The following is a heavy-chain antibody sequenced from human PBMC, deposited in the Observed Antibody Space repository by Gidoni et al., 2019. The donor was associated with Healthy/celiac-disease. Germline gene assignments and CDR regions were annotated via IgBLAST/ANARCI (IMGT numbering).Heavy chain of an antibody. Sequence: QVQLVQSGAEVKKPGASVTVSCKASGYTFPGYSMHWVRQAPGQGLEWMGRINPNSGGKNYAKKFKGRGTMTRETSISTAYMELSRLRSDDTAVYYCARDRAGLAAAAHLGWFDPWGQGTLVTVSS. CDR3: ARDRAGLAAAAHLGWFDP. D-gene: IGHD6-13*01. J-gene: IGHJ5*02. CDR2: INPNSGGK. CDR1: GYTFPGYS. V-gene: IGHV1-2*06.